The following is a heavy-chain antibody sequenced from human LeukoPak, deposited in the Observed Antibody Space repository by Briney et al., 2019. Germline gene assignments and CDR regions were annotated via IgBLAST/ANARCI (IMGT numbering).Heavy chain of an antibody. V-gene: IGHV1-8*02. CDR3: ARGVRDSSGREYFQH. D-gene: IGHD3-22*01. CDR2: MNPNSGNT. Sequence: ASVKVSCKASGGTFSSYAISWVRQATGQGLEWMGWMNPNSGNTGYAQKFQGRVTMTRNTSINTAYMELSSLRSEDTAVFYCARGVRDSSGREYFQHWGQGTLVTVSS. CDR1: GGTFSSYA. J-gene: IGHJ1*01.